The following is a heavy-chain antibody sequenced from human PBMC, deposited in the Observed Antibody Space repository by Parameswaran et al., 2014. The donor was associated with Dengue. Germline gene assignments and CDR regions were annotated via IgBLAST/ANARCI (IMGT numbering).Heavy chain of an antibody. CDR3: ARDALGTATLFDP. J-gene: IGHJ5*02. D-gene: IGHD5-18*01. CDR2: LLHGST. V-gene: IGHV4-59*01. Sequence: PGKGRGVDWVYLLHGSTNYNPPSKSRVTISVDTSKNQFSLKLSSVTAADTAVYYCARDALGTATLFDPWGQGTLVTVSS.